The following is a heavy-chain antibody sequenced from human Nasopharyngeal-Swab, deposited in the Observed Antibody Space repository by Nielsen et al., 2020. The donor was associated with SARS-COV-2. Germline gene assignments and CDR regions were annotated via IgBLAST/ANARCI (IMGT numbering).Heavy chain of an antibody. CDR2: INGDGSTT. CDR3: AKDIGIVGASPFDY. Sequence: GESLKISCEASGFTFDDAAMHWVRQAPGKGLEWVSLINGDGSTTYYADSMKGRFTISRDNSKNSLYLQMNSLRTEDTALHYCAKDIGIVGASPFDYWGQGALVTVSS. V-gene: IGHV3-43*02. CDR1: GFTFDDAA. D-gene: IGHD1-26*01. J-gene: IGHJ4*02.